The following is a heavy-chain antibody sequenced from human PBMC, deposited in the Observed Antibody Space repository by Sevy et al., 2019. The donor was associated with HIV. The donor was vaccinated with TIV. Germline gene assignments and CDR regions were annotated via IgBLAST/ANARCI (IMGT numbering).Heavy chain of an antibody. J-gene: IGHJ4*02. CDR1: GSTLSKLS. Sequence: ASVKVSCKVSGSTLSKLSMHWVRQAPGKGLEWIGRFDPEDGETIYSQTFQGRVTMTEDTSTDTAYMELSSLRSEDTAVYHCAAAREYYEDTSGYLDYWGQGTLVTVSS. CDR3: AAAREYYEDTSGYLDY. CDR2: FDPEDGET. V-gene: IGHV1-24*01. D-gene: IGHD3-22*01.